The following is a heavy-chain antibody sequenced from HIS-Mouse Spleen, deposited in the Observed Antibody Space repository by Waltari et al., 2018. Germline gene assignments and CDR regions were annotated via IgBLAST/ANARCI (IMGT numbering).Heavy chain of an antibody. D-gene: IGHD6-13*01. J-gene: IGHJ2*01. Sequence: QLQLQESGPGLVKPSETLSLTCTVSGGSISSSSYYWGWIRQPPGKGLEWIGSIYYSGSTYYNPFLKSRGTISVDTSKNQFSLKLSSVTAADTDVYYCAREIPYSSSWYDWYFDLWGRGTLVTVSS. CDR3: AREIPYSSSWYDWYFDL. CDR2: IYYSGST. CDR1: GGSISSSSYY. V-gene: IGHV4-39*07.